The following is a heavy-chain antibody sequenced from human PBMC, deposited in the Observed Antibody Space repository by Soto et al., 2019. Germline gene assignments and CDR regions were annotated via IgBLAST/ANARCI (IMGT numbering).Heavy chain of an antibody. Sequence: PGGSLRLSCTASGFTFGDYAMSWVRQAPGKGLEWVGFIRSKAYGGTTEYAASVKGRFTISRDDSKSIAYLQMNSLKTEDTAVYYCTRVGSSTHYGMDVWGQGTTVTVSS. CDR1: GFTFGDYA. V-gene: IGHV3-49*04. D-gene: IGHD2-2*01. CDR3: TRVGSSTHYGMDV. CDR2: IRSKAYGGTT. J-gene: IGHJ6*02.